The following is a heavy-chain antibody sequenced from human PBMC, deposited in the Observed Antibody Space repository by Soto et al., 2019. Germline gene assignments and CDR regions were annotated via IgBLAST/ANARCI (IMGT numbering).Heavy chain of an antibody. CDR3: ARAQRMIVEYYFDY. CDR1: GGSISSGGYY. Sequence: SETLSLTCTVSGGSISSGGYYWSWIRQHPGKGLEWIGYIYYSGSTYYNPSLKSRVTISVDTSKNQFSLKLSSVTAADTAVYYCARAQRMIVEYYFDYWGQGTLVTVSS. J-gene: IGHJ4*02. V-gene: IGHV4-31*03. D-gene: IGHD3-22*01. CDR2: IYYSGST.